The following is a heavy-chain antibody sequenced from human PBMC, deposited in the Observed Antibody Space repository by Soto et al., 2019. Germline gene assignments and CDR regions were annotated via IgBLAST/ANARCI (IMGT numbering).Heavy chain of an antibody. V-gene: IGHV4-39*01. D-gene: IGHD3-22*01. CDR3: ARSSPHSGYYAPCDY. CDR1: GGSISSSSYF. CDR2: IYYSGST. J-gene: IGHJ4*02. Sequence: SETLSLTCTVSGGSISSSSYFWGWIRQPPGKGLEWIGSIYYSGSTYYNPSLKSRVTISVDTSKNQFSLKLSSVTAADTAVYYCARSSPHSGYYAPCDYWGQGTLVTVS.